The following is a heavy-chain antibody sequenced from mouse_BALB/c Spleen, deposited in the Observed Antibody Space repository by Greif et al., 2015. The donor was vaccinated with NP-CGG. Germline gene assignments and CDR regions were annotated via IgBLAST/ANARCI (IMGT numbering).Heavy chain of an antibody. J-gene: IGHJ1*01. Sequence: QVQLKESGAELAKPGASVKMSCKASGYTFTSYWMHWVKQRPGQGLEWIGYINPSTGYTEYNQKFKDKATLTADKSSSTAYMQLSSLTSEDSAVYYCARITTAVPTGYFDVWGAGTTVTVSS. D-gene: IGHD1-1*01. CDR3: ARITTAVPTGYFDV. CDR2: INPSTGYT. V-gene: IGHV1-7*01. CDR1: GYTFTSYW.